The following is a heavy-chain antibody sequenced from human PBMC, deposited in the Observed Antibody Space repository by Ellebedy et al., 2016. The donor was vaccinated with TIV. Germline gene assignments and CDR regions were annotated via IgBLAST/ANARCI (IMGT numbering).Heavy chain of an antibody. CDR2: IYYSGNT. J-gene: IGHJ6*02. CDR3: ARDRMYYYDSSGSYQYYGMDV. CDR1: GGSISSGGFY. Sequence: SETLSLXXTVSGGSISSGGFYWSWIRQFPGKGLEWIGYIYYSGNTDYNPSLKSRVSISGDTSKNQFSLKLSSVTAADTAMYYCARDRMYYYDSSGSYQYYGMDVWGQGTTVTVSS. V-gene: IGHV4-31*03. D-gene: IGHD3-22*01.